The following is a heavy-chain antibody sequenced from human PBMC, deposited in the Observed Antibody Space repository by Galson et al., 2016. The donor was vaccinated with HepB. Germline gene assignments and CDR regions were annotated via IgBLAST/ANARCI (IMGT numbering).Heavy chain of an antibody. CDR1: GASISSNGYF. CDR3: ARDWSRYEFDLYYNGMDV. D-gene: IGHD5-12*01. J-gene: IGHJ6*02. Sequence: SETLSLTCTVSGASISSNGYFWGWIRQPPGKGLEWIVSISYTGSPFYNPPLKTRVTISLDTSKNQFSLNLHSVTAADTAVYYCARDWSRYEFDLYYNGMDVWGQGLTVTVSS. V-gene: IGHV4-39*07. CDR2: ISYTGSP.